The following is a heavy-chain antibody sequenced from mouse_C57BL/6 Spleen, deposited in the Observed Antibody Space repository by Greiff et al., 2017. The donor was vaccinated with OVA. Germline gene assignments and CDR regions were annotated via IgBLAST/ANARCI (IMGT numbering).Heavy chain of an antibody. CDR1: GYTFTSYW. CDR3: ARGGDLLWYDWYFDV. V-gene: IGHV1-72*01. D-gene: IGHD2-1*01. CDR2: IDPNSGGT. Sequence: QVQLQQPGAELVKPGASVKLSCKASGYTFTSYWMHWVKQRPGRGLEWIGRIDPNSGGTKYNEKFKSKATLTVDKPSRTAYMQLSSLTSDDYAVSYYARGGDLLWYDWYFDVWGTGTTVTVSS. J-gene: IGHJ1*03.